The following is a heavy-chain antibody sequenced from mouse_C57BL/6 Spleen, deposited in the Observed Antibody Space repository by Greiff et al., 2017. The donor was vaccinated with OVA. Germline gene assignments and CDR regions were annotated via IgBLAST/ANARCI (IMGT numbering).Heavy chain of an antibody. CDR1: GFTFNTYA. D-gene: IGHD2-1*01. V-gene: IGHV10-3*01. Sequence: EADGGLVQPKGSLKLSCAASGFTFNTYAMHWVRQAPGKGLEWVARIRSKSSNYATYYADSVKDRFTISRDDSQSMLYLQMNNLKTEDTAMYYCVREPPLYGNYNWYFDVWGTGTTVTVSS. CDR3: VREPPLYGNYNWYFDV. J-gene: IGHJ1*03. CDR2: IRSKSSNYAT.